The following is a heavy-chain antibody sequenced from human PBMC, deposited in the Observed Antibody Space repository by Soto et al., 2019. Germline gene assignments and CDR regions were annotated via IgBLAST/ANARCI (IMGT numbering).Heavy chain of an antibody. V-gene: IGHV3-7*01. CDR3: ARGTCSGTTCYAIYFDS. Sequence: GGSLRLSCGASGFTFSSYWMSWVRQAPGKGLEWVANIKQDGSKKYYVDSVKGRFTISRDNAKNSLYLQMNSLRAEDTAVYYCARGTCSGTTCYAIYFDSWGQGTLVTVSS. CDR1: GFTFSSYW. J-gene: IGHJ4*02. D-gene: IGHD2-2*01. CDR2: IKQDGSKK.